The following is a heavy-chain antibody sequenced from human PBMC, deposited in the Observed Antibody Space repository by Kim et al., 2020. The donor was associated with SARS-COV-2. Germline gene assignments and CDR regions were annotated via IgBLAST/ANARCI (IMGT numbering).Heavy chain of an antibody. Sequence: GGSLRLSCAASGFTFSSYSMNWVRQAPGKGLEWVSYISSTSSTISYADSVKGRFTISKDNARNSLSLQMNSLRDEDTAVYYCARDYCSGGSCYSDYHYYGMDVWGQGTTVTVSS. CDR2: ISSTSSTI. J-gene: IGHJ6*02. D-gene: IGHD2-15*01. CDR1: GFTFSSYS. CDR3: ARDYCSGGSCYSDYHYYGMDV. V-gene: IGHV3-48*02.